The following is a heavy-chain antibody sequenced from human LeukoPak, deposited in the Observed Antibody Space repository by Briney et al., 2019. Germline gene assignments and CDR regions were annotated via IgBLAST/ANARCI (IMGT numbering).Heavy chain of an antibody. CDR3: ARGITVVRGVIKGGKDV. V-gene: IGHV1-69*04. J-gene: IGHJ6*02. Sequence: SVKVSCKASGGTFSTYYAISWVRQAPGQGLEWMGRIIPIVGTANYAQKFQGRVTITADKSTATVYMGLSSLRSGDTAVYYCARGITVVRGVIKGGKDVWGQGTTVTVSS. CDR2: IIPIVGTA. CDR1: GGTFSTYYA. D-gene: IGHD3-10*01.